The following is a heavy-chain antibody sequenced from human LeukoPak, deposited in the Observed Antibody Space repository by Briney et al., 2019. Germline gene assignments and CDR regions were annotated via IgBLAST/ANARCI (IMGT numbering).Heavy chain of an antibody. CDR1: GGSISSSSYY. V-gene: IGHV4-39*07. D-gene: IGHD3-9*01. J-gene: IGHJ4*02. Sequence: SETLSLTCTVSGGSISSSSYYWGWIRQPPGKGLEWIGSIYYSGSTYYNPSLKSRVTISVDTSKNQFSLKLSSVTAADTAVYYCARDPHYDIWGDYFDYWGQGTLVTVSS. CDR2: IYYSGST. CDR3: ARDPHYDIWGDYFDY.